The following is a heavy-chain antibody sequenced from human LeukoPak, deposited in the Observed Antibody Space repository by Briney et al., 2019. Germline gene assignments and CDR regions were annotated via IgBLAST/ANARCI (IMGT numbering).Heavy chain of an antibody. CDR2: IRYDGSNK. CDR1: GFTFSSYG. J-gene: IGHJ4*02. V-gene: IGHV3-30*02. Sequence: PGGSLRLSCAASGFTFSSYGMHWVRQAPGKGLEWVAFIRYDGSNKYYADSVKGRFTISRDNSKNTLYLQMNSLRAEDTAVYYCAKELGDIVVVPAAIPFDYWGQGTLVTVSS. CDR3: AKELGDIVVVPAAIPFDY. D-gene: IGHD2-2*01.